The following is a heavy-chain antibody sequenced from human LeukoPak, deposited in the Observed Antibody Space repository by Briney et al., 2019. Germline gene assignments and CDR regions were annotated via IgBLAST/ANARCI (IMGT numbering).Heavy chain of an antibody. J-gene: IGHJ6*02. CDR3: ARNLNYGDYSLYYYYYYGMDV. CDR1: GGTFSSYA. V-gene: IGHV1-69*13. Sequence: VASVKVSCKASGGTFSSYAISWVRQAPGQGLEWMGGIIPIFGTANYAQKFQGRVTITADESTSTAYMELSSLRFEDTAVYYCARNLNYGDYSLYYYYYYGMDVWGQGTTVTVSS. CDR2: IIPIFGTA. D-gene: IGHD4-17*01.